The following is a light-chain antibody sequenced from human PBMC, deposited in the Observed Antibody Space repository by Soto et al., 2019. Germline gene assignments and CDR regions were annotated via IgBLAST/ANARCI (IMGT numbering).Light chain of an antibody. CDR1: QSVSSSY. V-gene: IGKV3-20*01. CDR2: GAS. Sequence: EIVMTQSPSTLSVSPGERATLSCRASQSVSSSYLAWYQQKPGQAPRLLLYGASSRATGIPDRFSGSGSGTDFTLTISRLEPEDFAVYYCHQYGSSRGTFGQGTKVDI. J-gene: IGKJ1*01. CDR3: HQYGSSRGT.